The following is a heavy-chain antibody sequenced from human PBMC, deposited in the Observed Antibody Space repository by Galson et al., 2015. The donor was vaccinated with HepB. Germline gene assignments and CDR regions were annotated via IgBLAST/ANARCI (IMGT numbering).Heavy chain of an antibody. D-gene: IGHD3-22*01. J-gene: IGHJ4*02. CDR3: ARARREYYYDSSGYYT. Sequence: SVKVSCKASGYTFTSYYMHWVRQAPGQGLERMGIINPSGGSTSYAQKFQGRVTMTRETSTSTVYMELSSLRSEDTAVYYCARARREYYYDSSGYYTWGQGTLVTVSS. CDR1: GYTFTSYY. CDR2: INPSGGST. V-gene: IGHV1-46*03.